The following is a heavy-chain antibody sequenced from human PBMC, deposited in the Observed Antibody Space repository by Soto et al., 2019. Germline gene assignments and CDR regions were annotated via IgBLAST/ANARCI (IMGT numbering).Heavy chain of an antibody. V-gene: IGHV1-18*01. CDR1: GYTFTSYG. CDR3: ATRSPAFDF. Sequence: QVQMVQSGPEVKKPGASVKVSCKTSGYTFTSYGVAWVRQAPGQGLEWMGWISTSKGDTTYAQKFQGRVTMTTDTSTSTAYMELRSLRFDDTAVYYCATRSPAFDFWGQGTLFTVSS. J-gene: IGHJ4*02. CDR2: ISTSKGDT.